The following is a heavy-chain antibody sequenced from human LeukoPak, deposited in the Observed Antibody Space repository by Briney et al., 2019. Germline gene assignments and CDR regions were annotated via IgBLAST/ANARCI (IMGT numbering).Heavy chain of an antibody. D-gene: IGHD2-8*02. CDR2: ISSSSSHV. J-gene: IGHJ4*02. V-gene: IGHV3-21*01. CDR1: GFTFGTYA. Sequence: GGSLRLSCAASGFTFGTYAMTWVRQAPGKGLEWVSSISSSSSHVYYADSVKGRFTISRDNAKNSLYLQMNSLRAEDTAVYYCARTSTGFDYWGQGTLVTVSS. CDR3: ARTSTGFDY.